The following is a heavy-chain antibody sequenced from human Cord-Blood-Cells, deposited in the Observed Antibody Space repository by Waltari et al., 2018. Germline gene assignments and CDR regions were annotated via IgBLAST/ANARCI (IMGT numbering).Heavy chain of an antibody. CDR1: GGSISSSSYY. Sequence: QLQLQESGPGLVKPSETLSLTCTVSGGSISSSSYYWGWIRQPPGKGLEWVGSIYYSGSTYYNPSLKSRVSISVDTSKNQFSRKLSSVTAADTAVYYCARLGDSSSWPVPFDYWGQGTLVTVSS. J-gene: IGHJ4*02. D-gene: IGHD6-13*01. CDR2: IYYSGST. V-gene: IGHV4-39*01. CDR3: ARLGDSSSWPVPFDY.